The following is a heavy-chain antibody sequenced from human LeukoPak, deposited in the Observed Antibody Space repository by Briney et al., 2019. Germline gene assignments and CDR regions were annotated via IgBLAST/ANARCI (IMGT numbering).Heavy chain of an antibody. D-gene: IGHD3-22*01. V-gene: IGHV3-23*01. J-gene: IGHJ4*02. CDR1: GFTFSTYA. Sequence: GGSLRLSCAASGFTFSTYAVSWVRQARGKGLEWVSAISGSGGSTYYADFVKGRFTISRDNSKNTVYLQMNSLRAEDTAVYYCAKPAYYDSNGYYSPFDYWGQGTLVTVSS. CDR2: ISGSGGST. CDR3: AKPAYYDSNGYYSPFDY.